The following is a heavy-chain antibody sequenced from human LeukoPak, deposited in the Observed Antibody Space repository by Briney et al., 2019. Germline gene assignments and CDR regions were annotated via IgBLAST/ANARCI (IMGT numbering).Heavy chain of an antibody. Sequence: GGSLRLSCAPSGFVFSDYYMGWVRQAPGKGLEWVSYCSDSGSTLYYADSVKGRFTTPRDNAKSSVYLQMNSLRAGDTAVYYCVRGAEYYYYMDVWGKGTTVTVSS. CDR1: GFVFSDYY. V-gene: IGHV3-11*01. CDR3: VRGAEYYYYMDV. D-gene: IGHD1-14*01. CDR2: CSDSGSTL. J-gene: IGHJ6*03.